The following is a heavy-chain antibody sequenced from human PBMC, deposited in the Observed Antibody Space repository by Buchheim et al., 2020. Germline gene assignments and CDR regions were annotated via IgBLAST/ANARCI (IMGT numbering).Heavy chain of an antibody. V-gene: IGHV4-59*08. CDR2: IYYSGST. Sequence: QVQLQESGPGLVKPSETLSLTCTVSGGSISSYYWSWIRQPPGKGLEWIGYIYYSGSTNYNPSLKSRVTISVATSKNQFSLKLSSVTAADTAVYYCARHSGYDFWSGLEDGMDVWGQGTT. J-gene: IGHJ6*02. CDR3: ARHSGYDFWSGLEDGMDV. CDR1: GGSISSYY. D-gene: IGHD3-3*01.